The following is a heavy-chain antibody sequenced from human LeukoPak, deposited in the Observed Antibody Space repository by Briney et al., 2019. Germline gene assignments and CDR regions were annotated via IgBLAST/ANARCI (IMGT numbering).Heavy chain of an antibody. CDR2: IYTSGST. CDR3: ARDDPDGGLDY. CDR1: GFTFSDYY. V-gene: IGHV4-4*07. Sequence: GSLRLSCAASGFTFSDYYMSWIRQPAGKGLEWIGRIYTSGSTNYNPSLKSRVTMSVDTSKNQFSLKLSSVTAADTAVYYCARDDPDGGLDYWGQGTLVTVSS. J-gene: IGHJ4*02. D-gene: IGHD2-8*02.